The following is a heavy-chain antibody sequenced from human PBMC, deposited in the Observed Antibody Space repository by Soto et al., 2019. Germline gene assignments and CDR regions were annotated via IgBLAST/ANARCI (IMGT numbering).Heavy chain of an antibody. Sequence: PGGSLRLSCTASGFTFGDYAMSWFRQAPGKGLEWVGFIRSKAYGGTTEYAASVKGRFTISRDDSKSIAYLQMNSLKTEDTAVYYCTRAHSVSLIYFDYWGQGTLVTVSS. CDR2: IRSKAYGGTT. CDR1: GFTFGDYA. J-gene: IGHJ4*02. V-gene: IGHV3-49*03. CDR3: TRAHSVSLIYFDY.